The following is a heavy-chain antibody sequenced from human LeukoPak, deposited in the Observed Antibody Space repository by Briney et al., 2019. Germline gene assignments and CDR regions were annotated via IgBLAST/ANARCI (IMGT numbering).Heavy chain of an antibody. D-gene: IGHD3-9*01. J-gene: IGHJ4*02. Sequence: ASVKVSCKASGYSFTAYYMHWVRQAPGQGLEWMGWINPNSGATNYAQKFQGRVTMTRDTSITTVYMELSRLRSDDTAVYYCARVRRYYDILSKPFDYWGQGTLVTVSS. CDR3: ARVRRYYDILSKPFDY. CDR2: INPNSGAT. CDR1: GYSFTAYY. V-gene: IGHV1-2*02.